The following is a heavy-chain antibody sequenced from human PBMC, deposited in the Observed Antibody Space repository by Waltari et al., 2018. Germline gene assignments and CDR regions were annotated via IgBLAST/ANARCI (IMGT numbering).Heavy chain of an antibody. J-gene: IGHJ4*02. CDR3: ATYRWLGY. CDR1: EFAFSTYL. V-gene: IGHV3-7*03. CDR2: INYDGSEV. D-gene: IGHD3-10*01. Sequence: EAQLVESGGGLVQPGGSLRLSCAVPEFAFSTYLMTWVSQAPGRGLEWVANINYDGSEVHYVDSVRGRFTISRDNARNSLYLQMNSLRVEDTAVYYCATYRWLGYWGQGTLVTVSS.